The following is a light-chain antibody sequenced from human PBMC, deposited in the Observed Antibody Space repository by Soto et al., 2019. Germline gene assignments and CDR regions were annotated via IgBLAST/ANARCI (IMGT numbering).Light chain of an antibody. CDR1: QSVNNY. J-gene: IGKJ3*01. CDR3: QHRNNSPFS. V-gene: IGKV3-11*01. CDR2: DAS. Sequence: EIVLTQSPATLSLSPGERATLSCRASQSVNNYLAWYQQRPGQAPRLLIYDASNRATGIPARFSGSGSGTDFTLTISRLEPEDFAVYYCQHRNNSPFSFGPGTKVDIK.